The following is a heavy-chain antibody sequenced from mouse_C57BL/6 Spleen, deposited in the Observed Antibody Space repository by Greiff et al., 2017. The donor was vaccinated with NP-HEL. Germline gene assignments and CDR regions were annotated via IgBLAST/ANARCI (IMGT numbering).Heavy chain of an antibody. V-gene: IGHV3-6*01. J-gene: IGHJ3*01. CDR1: GYSITSGYY. Sequence: EVQLQESGPGLVKPSQSLSLTCSVTGYSITSGYYWNWIRQFPGNKLEWMGYISYDGSNNYNPSLKNRISITRDTSKNQFFLKLNSVTTEDTATYYCARGGNYSNFGFAGFAYWGQGTLVTVSA. D-gene: IGHD2-5*01. CDR2: ISYDGSN. CDR3: ARGGNYSNFGFAGFAY.